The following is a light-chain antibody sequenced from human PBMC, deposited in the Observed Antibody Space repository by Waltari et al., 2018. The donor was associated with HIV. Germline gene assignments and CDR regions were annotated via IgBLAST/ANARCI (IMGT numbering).Light chain of an antibody. CDR2: EVT. Sequence: QSALTQPPSASGSPGQSVTLPCTGSNSDTGTYDYVPWYQLHPGKAPKLVISEVTKRPSGVSDRFSGSKSANTAFLTVSGLQAEDEADYYCSSFADRDGFYVLFGGGTRLTVL. CDR3: SSFADRDGFYVL. V-gene: IGLV2-8*01. J-gene: IGLJ2*01. CDR1: NSDTGTYDY.